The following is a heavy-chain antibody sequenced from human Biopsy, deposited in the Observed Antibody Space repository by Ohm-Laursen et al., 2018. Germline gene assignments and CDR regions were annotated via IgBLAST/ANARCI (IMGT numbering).Heavy chain of an antibody. Sequence: SLAKVFRKASGYTFTTYYIHWGRQAAGQGLGWKGIINPGGNSTAYTQNFQGRVTMTWDTSTTTVYMELSSLRSEDTAVYYCVLASFDYWGQGTLVTVPS. CDR2: INPGGNST. V-gene: IGHV1-46*01. CDR3: VLASFDY. J-gene: IGHJ4*02. CDR1: GYTFTTYY.